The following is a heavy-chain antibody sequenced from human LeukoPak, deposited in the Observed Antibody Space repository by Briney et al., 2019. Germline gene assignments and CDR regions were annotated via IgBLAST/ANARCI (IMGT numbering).Heavy chain of an antibody. J-gene: IGHJ4*02. CDR3: ARVEWDSRWLPSTLYY. V-gene: IGHV3-74*01. Sequence: GGSLRLSCAASGFTFSSYWMHGVRQAQGKGLVWVSRINSDGSSTSYADSVKGRFTISRDNAKNTLYLQMNSLRAEDTAVYYCARVEWDSRWLPSTLYYWGQGTLVTVSS. CDR2: INSDGSST. D-gene: IGHD5-24*01. CDR1: GFTFSSYW.